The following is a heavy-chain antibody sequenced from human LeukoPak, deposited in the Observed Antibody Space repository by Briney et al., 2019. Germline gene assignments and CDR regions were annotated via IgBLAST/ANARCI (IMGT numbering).Heavy chain of an antibody. J-gene: IGHJ2*01. CDR2: ISSNGSTI. Sequence: GGSLRLSCAASGFTFSDYYMSWIRQAPGKGLEWVSYISSNGSTIYYADSVKGRFTISRDNAKNSLYLQMNSLRAEDTAVYYCARLRVGATAWYFDLWGRGTLVTVSS. CDR3: ARLRVGATAWYFDL. CDR1: GFTFSDYY. D-gene: IGHD1-26*01. V-gene: IGHV3-11*01.